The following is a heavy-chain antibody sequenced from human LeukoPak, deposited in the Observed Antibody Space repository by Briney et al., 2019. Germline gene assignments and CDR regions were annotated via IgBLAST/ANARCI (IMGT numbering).Heavy chain of an antibody. J-gene: IGHJ6*03. V-gene: IGHV1-2*02. CDR2: INPSSGGT. Sequence: ASVKVSCKASGYTFTGYYMHWVRQAPGQGLEWMGWINPSSGGTNYAQKFQGRVTMTRDTSISTAYMELSRLRSDDTAVYYCARGADAAMVLFYYYYYMDVWGKGTTVTVSS. D-gene: IGHD5-18*01. CDR1: GYTFTGYY. CDR3: ARGADAAMVLFYYYYYMDV.